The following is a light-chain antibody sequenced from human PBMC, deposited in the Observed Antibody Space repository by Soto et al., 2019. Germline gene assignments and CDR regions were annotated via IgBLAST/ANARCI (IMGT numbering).Light chain of an antibody. V-gene: IGKV3-20*01. CDR3: QQYGSSPFT. CDR2: DAS. CDR1: QSVSSSY. Sequence: EIVLTQSPGTLSLSPGERATLSCRASQSVSSSYLAWYQQKPGQAPRLLIYDASSRATGIPDRFSGSGSGTDFALTISRLEPEDFEVYYCQQYGSSPFTFGPGTKVDIK. J-gene: IGKJ3*01.